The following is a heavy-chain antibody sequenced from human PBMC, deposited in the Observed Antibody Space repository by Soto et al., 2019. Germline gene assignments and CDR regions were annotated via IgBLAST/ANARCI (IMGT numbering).Heavy chain of an antibody. D-gene: IGHD5-12*01. Sequence: GGSLRLSCAASGFTVSTNYMSWVRQAPGKGLEWVSVIYSGGSTYYADSVKGRFTISRDNSKNTLFLQMNSLRVEDTAVYYCVREGVYSSSPFDYWGRGALVTV. CDR3: VREGVYSSSPFDY. CDR2: IYSGGST. CDR1: GFTVSTNY. V-gene: IGHV3-66*01. J-gene: IGHJ4*02.